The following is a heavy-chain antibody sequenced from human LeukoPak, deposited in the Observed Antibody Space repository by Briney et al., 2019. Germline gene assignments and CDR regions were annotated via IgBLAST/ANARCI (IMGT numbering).Heavy chain of an antibody. Sequence: GGSLRLSCAASGLTVSSNYMSWVRQAPGKGLEWVSVIYSGGSTYYADSVKGRFTISRDDSKNTLYFQMNSLRAEDTAVYYCARDLRAAAGTWLDYWGQGTLVTVSS. CDR2: IYSGGST. CDR1: GLTVSSNY. CDR3: ARDLRAAAGTWLDY. D-gene: IGHD6-13*01. J-gene: IGHJ4*02. V-gene: IGHV3-53*01.